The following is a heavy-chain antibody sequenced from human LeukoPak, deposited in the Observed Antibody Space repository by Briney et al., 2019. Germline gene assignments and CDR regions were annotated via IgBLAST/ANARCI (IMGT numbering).Heavy chain of an antibody. J-gene: IGHJ5*02. V-gene: IGHV4-59*08. CDR1: GGSISSYY. CDR3: ARHSRGLLLRFGETEGWFDP. CDR2: IYYSGST. Sequence: PSETLSLTCTVSGGSISSYYWSWIRQPPGKGLEWIGYIYYSGSTNYNPSLKSRVTISVDTSKNQFSLKLSSVTAADTAVYYCARHSRGLLLRFGETEGWFDPWGQGTLVTVSS. D-gene: IGHD3-10*01.